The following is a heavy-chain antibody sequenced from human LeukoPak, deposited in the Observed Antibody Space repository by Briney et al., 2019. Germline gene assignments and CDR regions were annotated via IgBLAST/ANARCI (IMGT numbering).Heavy chain of an antibody. Sequence: GGSLRLSCAASVFTFSSYEMNWVRQAPGKGLEWVSYISSSGSTIYYADSVKGRFTISRDNSKNTLYLQMNSLRAEDTAVYYCAKQTSSGWSNFDYWGQGTLVTVSS. J-gene: IGHJ4*02. CDR1: VFTFSSYE. V-gene: IGHV3-48*03. CDR2: ISSSGSTI. D-gene: IGHD6-19*01. CDR3: AKQTSSGWSNFDY.